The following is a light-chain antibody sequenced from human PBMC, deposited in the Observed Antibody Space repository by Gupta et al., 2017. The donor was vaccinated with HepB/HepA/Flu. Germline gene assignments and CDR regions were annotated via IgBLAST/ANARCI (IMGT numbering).Light chain of an antibody. Sequence: QSVLPQPPSASVTPGQRVTISCSGSSSNIGSNTVTWYQHLPGTAPKFLIYINDQRPSGVPDRFSGSRSGTSASLAISGLQAEEEADYYCAVWDDSMNGWVFGGGTKLTVL. V-gene: IGLV1-44*01. CDR2: IND. CDR3: AVWDDSMNGWV. CDR1: SSNIGSNT. J-gene: IGLJ3*02.